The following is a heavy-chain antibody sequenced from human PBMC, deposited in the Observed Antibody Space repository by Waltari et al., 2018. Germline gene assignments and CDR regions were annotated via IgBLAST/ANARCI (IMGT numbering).Heavy chain of an antibody. CDR2: IYYSGST. J-gene: IGHJ4*02. CDR3: AREGIWFGELSANYDY. Sequence: QLQLQESGPGLVKPSATLSLTCTVSDGSIRSSSYYWGWIRQPPGKGLEWIGSIYYSGSTYYNPSLKSRVTISVDTSKNQFSLKLSSVTAADTAVYYCAREGIWFGELSANYDYWGQGTLVTVSS. CDR1: DGSIRSSSYY. V-gene: IGHV4-39*02. D-gene: IGHD3-10*01.